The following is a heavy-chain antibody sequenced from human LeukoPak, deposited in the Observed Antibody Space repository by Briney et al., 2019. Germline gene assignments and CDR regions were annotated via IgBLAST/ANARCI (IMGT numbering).Heavy chain of an antibody. CDR2: IIPIFGTA. CDR1: GGTFSSYA. Sequence: SVKVSCKASGGTFSSYAISWVRQAPGQGLEWMGRIIPIFGTANYAQKFQGRVTITTDESTSTAYMELSSLRSEDTAVYYCARDLHLVEPLVNFDYWGQGTLVTVSA. V-gene: IGHV1-69*05. J-gene: IGHJ4*02. CDR3: ARDLHLVEPLVNFDY. D-gene: IGHD2-2*01.